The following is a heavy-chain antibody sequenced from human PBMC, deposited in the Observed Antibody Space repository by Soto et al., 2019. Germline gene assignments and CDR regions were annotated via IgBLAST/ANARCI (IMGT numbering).Heavy chain of an antibody. V-gene: IGHV1-18*01. CDR1: GYTFTSHG. CDR2: VSSYTANT. Sequence: QVHLVQSGAEVKKPGASVKVSCKTSGYTFTSHGINWVRQAPGQGLEWLGWVSSYTANTNYAQKLQARVTMTTDTSTSTAYMELRGLRSDDTAVYYCARSPLFRGILSFDYWGQGTLVVVSS. D-gene: IGHD3-10*01. CDR3: ARSPLFRGILSFDY. J-gene: IGHJ4*02.